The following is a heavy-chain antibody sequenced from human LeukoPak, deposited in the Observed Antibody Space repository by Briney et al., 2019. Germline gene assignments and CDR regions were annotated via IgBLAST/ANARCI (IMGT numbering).Heavy chain of an antibody. CDR2: ISGSGGST. CDR3: AKDPARSGYSYGFFDY. D-gene: IGHD5-18*01. J-gene: IGHJ4*02. V-gene: IGHV3-23*01. Sequence: SGGSLRVSCAASGFTFSSYAMSWVRQAPGKGLEWVSAISGSGGSTYYADSVKGRFTISRDNSKNTLYLQMNSLRAEDTAVYYCAKDPARSGYSYGFFDYWGQGTLVTVSS. CDR1: GFTFSSYA.